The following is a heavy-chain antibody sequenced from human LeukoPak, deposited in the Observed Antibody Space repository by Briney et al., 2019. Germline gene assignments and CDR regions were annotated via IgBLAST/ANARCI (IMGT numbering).Heavy chain of an antibody. CDR2: IYSGGTT. D-gene: IGHD2-2*01. CDR3: ARNFGTSYNS. V-gene: IGHV3-53*01. Sequence: GGSLRLSCAVSGFTVSSNYMGWVRQAPDKGLEWVSVIYSGGTTYYADSVKGRFTISRDISKNTVFLQMNSLRAEDTAVYYRARNFGTSYNSWGQGILVTVSS. J-gene: IGHJ4*02. CDR1: GFTVSSNY.